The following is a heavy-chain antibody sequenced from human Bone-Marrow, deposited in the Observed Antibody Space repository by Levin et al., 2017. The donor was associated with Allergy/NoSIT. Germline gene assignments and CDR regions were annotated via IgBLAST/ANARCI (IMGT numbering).Heavy chain of an antibody. Sequence: ESGPTLVKPTQTLTLTCTFSGFSLNPTGVAVGWIRQPPGGALEWLALIYWDDLKRYNPSLKNRLTITKGTSKNQVFLSMTNMDPVDTATYYCAHRQYYDFIWGSYRQSNWFDPWGQGTLVAVSS. J-gene: IGHJ5*02. D-gene: IGHD3-16*02. CDR3: AHRQYYDFIWGSYRQSNWFDP. CDR2: IYWDDLK. V-gene: IGHV2-5*02. CDR1: GFSLNPTGVA.